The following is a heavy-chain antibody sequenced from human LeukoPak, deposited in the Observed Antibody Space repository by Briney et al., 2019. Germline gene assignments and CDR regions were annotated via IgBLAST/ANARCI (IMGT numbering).Heavy chain of an antibody. CDR2: ISNNGGS. CDR3: ARDTTMVNFGGLDY. CDR1: GGSISTYC. V-gene: IGHV4-59*01. Sequence: SETLSLTCTVSGGSISTYCWTWIRQPPGKGLEWIGCISNNGGSKNNPSLRGRVTISLDTSKNQFSLRLRSVAAADTAVYYCARDTTMVNFGGLDYWGQGALVTVSS. D-gene: IGHD5-18*01. J-gene: IGHJ4*02.